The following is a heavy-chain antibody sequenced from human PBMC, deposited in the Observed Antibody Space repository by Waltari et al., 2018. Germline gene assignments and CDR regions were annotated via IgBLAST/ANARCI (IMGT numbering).Heavy chain of an antibody. CDR3: ATYIGASIGTAAFDV. J-gene: IGHJ3*01. CDR2: ISYSGAT. Sequence: GWVAQPPGKGLGWTSTISYSGATYHNPSLKSQLTISADTSKNQFALKLSSVTAADTAVYYCATYIGASIGTAAFDVSGQGTMVTVSS. V-gene: IGHV4-39*01. D-gene: IGHD3-16*01.